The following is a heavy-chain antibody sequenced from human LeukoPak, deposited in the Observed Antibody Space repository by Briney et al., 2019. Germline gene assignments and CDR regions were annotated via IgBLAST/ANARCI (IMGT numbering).Heavy chain of an antibody. CDR2: IYPGDSDT. CDR1: GYIFTSYW. V-gene: IGHV5-51*01. D-gene: IGHD5-18*01. J-gene: IGHJ4*02. CDR3: ARQSAMVQGGDY. Sequence: GASLQISCKGSGYIFTSYWIGWVRQLPGKGLEWMGIIYPGDSDTRYSPSFQGQVTISADKSISTAYLQWSSLKASDTAMYYCARQSAMVQGGDYWGQGTLVTVSS.